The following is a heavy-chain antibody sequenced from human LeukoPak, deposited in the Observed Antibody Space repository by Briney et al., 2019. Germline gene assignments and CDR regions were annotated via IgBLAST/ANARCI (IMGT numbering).Heavy chain of an antibody. Sequence: GGSLRLSCAASGFTFSSHAMNWVRQAPGKGLEWVSAASGSGGSTYYTDPVKGRFTISRDNSKNTLYLQMTSLRAEDTAVYHCAQSTVGCGSNCGSYYYSMDVWGKGTTVTVSS. CDR2: ASGSGGST. V-gene: IGHV3-23*01. CDR3: AQSTVGCGSNCGSYYYSMDV. J-gene: IGHJ6*03. D-gene: IGHD6-13*01. CDR1: GFTFSSHA.